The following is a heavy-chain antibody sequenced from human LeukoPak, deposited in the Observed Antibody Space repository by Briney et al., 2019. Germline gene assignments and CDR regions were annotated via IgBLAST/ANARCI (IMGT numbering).Heavy chain of an antibody. CDR1: GGSISSGGYC. V-gene: IGHV4-31*03. D-gene: IGHD2-2*01. CDR3: ARGDIVVVPAAGFYYYYGMDV. J-gene: IGHJ6*02. CDR2: IYYSGST. Sequence: SETLSLTCTVSGGSISSGGYCWSWIRQHPGKGLEWIGYIYYSGSTYYNPSLKSRVTISVDTSKNQFSLKLSSVTAADTAVYYCARGDIVVVPAAGFYYYYGMDVWGQGTTVTVSS.